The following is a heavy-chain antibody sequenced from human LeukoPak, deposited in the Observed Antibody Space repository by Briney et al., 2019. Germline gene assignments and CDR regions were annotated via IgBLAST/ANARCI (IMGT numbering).Heavy chain of an antibody. D-gene: IGHD2-15*01. Sequence: SVKVSCKASGGTFSSYAISWVRQAPGQGLEWMGGIIPIFGTANYAQKFQGRVTITADESTSTAYMELSSLRSEDTAVYYCARTLPAYLSGCSCCLDVQLWGQGTLVSVST. J-gene: IGHJ1*01. CDR2: IIPIFGTA. CDR1: GGTFSSYA. V-gene: IGHV1-69*13. CDR3: ARTLPAYLSGCSCCLDVQL.